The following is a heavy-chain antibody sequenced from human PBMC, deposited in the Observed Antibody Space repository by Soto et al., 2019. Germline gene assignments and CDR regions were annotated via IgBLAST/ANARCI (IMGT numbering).Heavy chain of an antibody. D-gene: IGHD6-13*01. Sequence: GGSLRLSCTASGFTFGDYAMSWFRQAPGKGLEWVGFIRSKAYGGTTEYAASVKGRFTISRDDSKSIAYLQMNSLKTEDTAVYYCSRVREEYISSWYWFDPWGQGTLVTVSS. CDR2: IRSKAYGGTT. J-gene: IGHJ5*02. CDR3: SRVREEYISSWYWFDP. V-gene: IGHV3-49*03. CDR1: GFTFGDYA.